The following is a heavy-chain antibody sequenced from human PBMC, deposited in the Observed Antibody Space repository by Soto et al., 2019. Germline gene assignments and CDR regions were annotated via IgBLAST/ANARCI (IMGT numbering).Heavy chain of an antibody. CDR3: ARGSIVATTSDAFDI. D-gene: IGHD5-12*01. CDR2: IYSGGST. CDR1: GFTVSSNY. V-gene: IGHV3-53*04. Sequence: GGSLRLSCAASGFTVSSNYMSWVRQAPGKGLEWVSVIYSGGSTYYADSVKGRFTISRHNSKNTLYLQMNSLRAEDTAVYYCARGSIVATTSDAFDIWGQGTMVTVS. J-gene: IGHJ3*02.